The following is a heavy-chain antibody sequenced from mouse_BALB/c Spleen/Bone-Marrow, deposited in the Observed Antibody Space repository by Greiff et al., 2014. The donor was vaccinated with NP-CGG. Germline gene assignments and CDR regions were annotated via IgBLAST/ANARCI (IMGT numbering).Heavy chain of an antibody. D-gene: IGHD1-1*01. V-gene: IGHV14-3*02. CDR2: IDPANDNT. Sequence: EVQLQQSGAELVRPGASVKLSCTASGFNIKDTFMNWVKQRPEQGLEWIGRIDPANDNTEYDPKLQGKATITTDTSSNTAYLQLNSLTTEDTDVYYCARYLVRMDYWGQGTSVTVSS. CDR1: GFNIKDTF. CDR3: ARYLVRMDY. J-gene: IGHJ4*01.